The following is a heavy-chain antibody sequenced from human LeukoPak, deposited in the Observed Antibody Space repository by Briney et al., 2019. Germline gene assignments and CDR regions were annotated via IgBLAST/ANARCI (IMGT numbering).Heavy chain of an antibody. D-gene: IGHD3-3*01. V-gene: IGHV3-15*01. CDR3: TTEIPYDFWSGYLLGGKTSYGMDV. Sequence: PGGSLRLSCAASGFTFSNAWMSWVRQAPGKGLEWVGRIKSKTDGGTTDYAAPVKGRFTISRDDSKNTLYLQMNSLKTEDTAVYYCTTEIPYDFWSGYLLGGKTSYGMDVWGQGTTVTVSS. CDR2: IKSKTDGGTT. J-gene: IGHJ6*02. CDR1: GFTFSNAW.